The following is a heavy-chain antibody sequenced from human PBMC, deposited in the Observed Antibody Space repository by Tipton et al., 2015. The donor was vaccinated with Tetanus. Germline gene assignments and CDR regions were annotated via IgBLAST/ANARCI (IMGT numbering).Heavy chain of an antibody. Sequence: TLSLTCAVSGGSIDRSTWYWGWIRHSPGKGLEWIGGLYDSGSTHYNPSLESRVTVSGDTSRTQFSLTLNSVTAADTAIYYCAGGSPGLDPWGPGTPVTVSS. CDR2: LYDSGST. J-gene: IGHJ5*02. V-gene: IGHV4-39*01. D-gene: IGHD3-16*01. CDR1: GGSIDRSTWY. CDR3: AGGSPGLDP.